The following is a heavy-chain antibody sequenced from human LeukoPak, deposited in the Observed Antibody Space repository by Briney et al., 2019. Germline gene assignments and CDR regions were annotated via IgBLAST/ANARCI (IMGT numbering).Heavy chain of an antibody. CDR3: ARGPSGYHNT. CDR2: ISSSSIYI. Sequence: GGSLRLSCSASGFTFSNYRMNWVRQAPGKGLEWVSSISSSSIYIYYADSLKGRFTISRDNAKKSLYLQMNSLRAEDTAVYYCARGPSGYHNTGGQGTLVTVSS. D-gene: IGHD5-12*01. CDR1: GFTFSNYR. V-gene: IGHV3-21*01. J-gene: IGHJ4*02.